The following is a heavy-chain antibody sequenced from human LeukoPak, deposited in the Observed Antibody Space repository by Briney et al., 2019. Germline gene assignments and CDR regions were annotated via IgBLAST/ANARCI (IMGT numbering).Heavy chain of an antibody. V-gene: IGHV3-30*01. CDR1: GFTFSSYA. CDR3: ARESNSSGYYGLIDC. J-gene: IGHJ4*02. D-gene: IGHD3-22*01. CDR2: ISYDGSNK. Sequence: AGGSLRLSCAASGFTFSSYAMHWVRQAPGKGLERVAVISYDGSNKYYADSVKGRFTISRDNSKNTLYLQMNSLRAEDTAVYYCARESNSSGYYGLIDCWGQGTLVTVSS.